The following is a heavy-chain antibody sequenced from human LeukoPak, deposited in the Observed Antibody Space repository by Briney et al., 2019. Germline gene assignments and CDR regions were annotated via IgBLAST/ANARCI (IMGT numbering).Heavy chain of an antibody. Sequence: SETLSLTWTVAGGSISKSNQCWGWTRQPPGKGLEWVGSVYYTGSKYYNPSFKSRVTIYGDTSKNQISLELTSVTAADTAAYYCARQKGPQDITSLPLRDVWGQGPTVPVSS. D-gene: IGHD2-15*01. CDR1: GGSISKSNQC. CDR2: VYYTGSK. J-gene: IGHJ6*02. V-gene: IGHV4-39*01. CDR3: ARQKGPQDITSLPLRDV.